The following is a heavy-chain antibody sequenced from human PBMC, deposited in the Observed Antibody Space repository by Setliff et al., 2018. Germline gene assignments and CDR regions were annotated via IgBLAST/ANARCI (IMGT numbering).Heavy chain of an antibody. CDR1: GYTFTSYG. J-gene: IGHJ3*02. Sequence: ASVKVSCKASGYTFTSYGISWVRQAPGQGLEWMGWISAYNGNTNYAQKLQGRVTMTTDTSTSTAYMELSRLRSDDTAVYYCARVAVGCSSTSCYYDAFDIWGPGTMVTVSS. D-gene: IGHD2-2*01. V-gene: IGHV1-18*01. CDR3: ARVAVGCSSTSCYYDAFDI. CDR2: ISAYNGNT.